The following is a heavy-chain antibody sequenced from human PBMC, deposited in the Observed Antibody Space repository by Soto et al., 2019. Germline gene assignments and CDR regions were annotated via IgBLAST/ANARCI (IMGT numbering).Heavy chain of an antibody. CDR1: GFPFSSYW. Sequence: EVQLVESGGGSVQPGESLRLSCAASGFPFSSYWIHWVRQAPGKGLVWVSRIKYDGTITNYADSLKGRLTISRDNAEDTVYLQMNSLRVEDTAVYYCVRLAKGGYYVGVWGKGTTVTVSS. J-gene: IGHJ6*03. CDR2: IKYDGTIT. V-gene: IGHV3-74*01. D-gene: IGHD6-13*01. CDR3: VRLAKGGYYVGV.